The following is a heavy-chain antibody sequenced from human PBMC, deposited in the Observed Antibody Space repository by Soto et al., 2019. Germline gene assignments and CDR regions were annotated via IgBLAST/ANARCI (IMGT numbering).Heavy chain of an antibody. D-gene: IGHD3-10*01. CDR3: ARVWDGSGSYYSPLYYYYYMDV. J-gene: IGHJ6*03. V-gene: IGHV3-21*01. CDR1: GFTFSSYS. Sequence: GGSLRLSCAASGFTFSSYSMNWVRQAPGKGLEWVSSISSSSSYIYYADSVKGRFTISRDNAKNSLYLQMNSLRAEDTAVYYCARVWDGSGSYYSPLYYYYYMDVWGKGTTVTVSS. CDR2: ISSSSSYI.